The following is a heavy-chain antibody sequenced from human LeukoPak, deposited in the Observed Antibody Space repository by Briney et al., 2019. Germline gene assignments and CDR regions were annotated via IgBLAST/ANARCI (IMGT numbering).Heavy chain of an antibody. J-gene: IGHJ4*01. CDR1: GYTFTNYG. CDR2: ISAYNGHT. CDR3: ARDRSSSSL. D-gene: IGHD6-6*01. Sequence: GASVKVSCKASGYTFTNYGISWVRQAPGQGLEWMGWISAYNGHTNYAQKFEGRVNMTTDTSTSTAYMELRSLESDDTALYYCARDRSSSSLWGQGTLVTVSS. V-gene: IGHV1-18*01.